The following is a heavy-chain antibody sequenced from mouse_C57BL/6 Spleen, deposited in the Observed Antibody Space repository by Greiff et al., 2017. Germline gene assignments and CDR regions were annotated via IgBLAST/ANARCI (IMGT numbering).Heavy chain of an antibody. CDR2: ISSGSSTI. V-gene: IGHV5-17*01. Sequence: DVHLVESGGGLVKPGGSLKLSCAASGFTFSDYGMHWVRQAPEKGLEWVAYISSGSSTIYYADTVKGRFTISRDNAKNTLFLQMTSLRSEDTAMYYCATNGYYVAFAYWGQGTLVTVSA. J-gene: IGHJ3*01. CDR1: GFTFSDYG. D-gene: IGHD2-3*01. CDR3: ATNGYYVAFAY.